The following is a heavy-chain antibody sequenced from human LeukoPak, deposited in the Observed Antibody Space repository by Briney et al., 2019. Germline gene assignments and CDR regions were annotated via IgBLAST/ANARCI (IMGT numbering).Heavy chain of an antibody. CDR3: ATPTGGTWRFDS. D-gene: IGHD6-13*01. CDR2: IKQDESEK. J-gene: IGHJ4*02. V-gene: IGHV3-7*01. Sequence: GSLRLSCAASGFTFSNYWMTWVRQAPGKGREWVANIKQDESEKYYVDSVKGRFSISRDNAKNSLYLQMNSLRAEDSGVYYCATPTGGTWRFDSWGQGTLVTVSS. CDR1: GFTFSNYW.